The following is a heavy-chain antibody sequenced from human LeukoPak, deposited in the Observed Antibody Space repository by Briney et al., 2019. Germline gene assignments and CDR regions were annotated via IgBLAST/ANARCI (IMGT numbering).Heavy chain of an antibody. V-gene: IGHV4-59*01. CDR1: GGSISIYY. Sequence: RSETLSLTCTVSGGSISIYYWSWIRQPLGKGLEWIGYFYYSGSTNDNPSLKSRVTISIDTSKNQFSLKLSSVTAADTAVYYCARGPRYSSGWYGWWGQGTLVTVSS. J-gene: IGHJ4*02. D-gene: IGHD6-19*01. CDR3: ARGPRYSSGWYGW. CDR2: FYYSGST.